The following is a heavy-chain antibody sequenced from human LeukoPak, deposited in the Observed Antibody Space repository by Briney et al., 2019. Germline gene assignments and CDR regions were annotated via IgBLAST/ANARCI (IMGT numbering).Heavy chain of an antibody. V-gene: IGHV3-30*04. CDR1: GFTFSNYA. CDR2: ISYDGSNK. D-gene: IGHD6-19*01. J-gene: IGHJ6*03. CDR3: ARVALAGTYVYYFMDV. Sequence: GGSLRLSCAASGFTFSNYAMHWVRQAPGKGLEWVAVISYDGSNKYYADSVKGRFTISRDNSKNTLYLQMNSLRPEDTAVYYCARVALAGTYVYYFMDVWGKGTTVTVSS.